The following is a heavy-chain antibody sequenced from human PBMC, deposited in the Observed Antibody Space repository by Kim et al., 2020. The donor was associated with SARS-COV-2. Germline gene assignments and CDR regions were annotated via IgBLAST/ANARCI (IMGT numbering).Heavy chain of an antibody. CDR1: GGTFSSYT. CDR2: IIPILGIA. Sequence: SVKVSCKASGGTFSSYTISWVRQAPGQGLEWMGRIIPILGIANYAQKFQGRVTITADKSTSTAYMELSSLRSEDTAVYYCARMGRIVGAAFDYWGQGTLVTVCS. J-gene: IGHJ4*02. CDR3: ARMGRIVGAAFDY. D-gene: IGHD1-26*01. V-gene: IGHV1-69*02.